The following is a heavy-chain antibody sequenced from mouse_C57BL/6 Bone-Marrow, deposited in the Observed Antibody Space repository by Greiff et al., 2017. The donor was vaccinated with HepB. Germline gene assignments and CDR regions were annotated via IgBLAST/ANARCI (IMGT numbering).Heavy chain of an antibody. CDR1: GYTFTSYW. D-gene: IGHD1-1*01. J-gene: IGHJ2*01. Sequence: QVHVKQPGAELVKPGASVKLSCKASGYTFTSYWMHWVKQRPGQGLEWIGMIHPNSGSTNYNEKFKSKATLTVDKSSSTAYMQLSSLTSEDSAVYYCARGVVATSFDYWGQGTTLTVSS. CDR3: ARGVVATSFDY. V-gene: IGHV1-64*01. CDR2: IHPNSGST.